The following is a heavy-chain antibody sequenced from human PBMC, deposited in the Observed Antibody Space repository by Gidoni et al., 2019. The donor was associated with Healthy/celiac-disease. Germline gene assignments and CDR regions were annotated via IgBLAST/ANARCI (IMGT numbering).Heavy chain of an antibody. J-gene: IGHJ4*02. CDR3: AARQSRDGYIY. CDR2: ISSSSSYI. Sequence: EVQLVESGGGLVKPGGSLRLSCEASEFTFSSYSMNWVRQAPGKGLEWVASISSSSSYIYYADSVKGRFTISRDNAKNSLYLQMNSLRAEDTAVYYCAARQSRDGYIYWGQGTLVTVSS. D-gene: IGHD5-12*01. CDR1: EFTFSSYS. V-gene: IGHV3-21*01.